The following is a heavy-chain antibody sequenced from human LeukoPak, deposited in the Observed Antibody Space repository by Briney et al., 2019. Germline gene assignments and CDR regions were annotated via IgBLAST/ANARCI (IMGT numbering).Heavy chain of an antibody. CDR2: ISSSGSTI. Sequence: GGSLRLSCVASGLTFSSYEMNWVRQAPGKGLEWVSYISSSGSTIYYADSVKGRFTISRDNAKNSLYLQMNSLRAEDTAVYYCARVQYSAYEDAFDIWGQGTMVTVSS. CDR3: ARVQYSAYEDAFDI. CDR1: GLTFSSYE. V-gene: IGHV3-48*03. J-gene: IGHJ3*02. D-gene: IGHD5-12*01.